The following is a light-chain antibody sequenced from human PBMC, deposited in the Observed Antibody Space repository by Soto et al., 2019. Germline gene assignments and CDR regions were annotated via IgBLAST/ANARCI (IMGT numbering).Light chain of an antibody. J-gene: IGKJ5*01. Sequence: DIQMTQSPSFLSASLGDRVTITCRASQSISSYLNWYQQKPGKAPKLLIYAASSLQSGVPSRFSGSGSGTDFTLTISSLQPEDFATYYCQQSYSTPFFGQGTRLEI. V-gene: IGKV1-39*01. CDR3: QQSYSTPF. CDR2: AAS. CDR1: QSISSY.